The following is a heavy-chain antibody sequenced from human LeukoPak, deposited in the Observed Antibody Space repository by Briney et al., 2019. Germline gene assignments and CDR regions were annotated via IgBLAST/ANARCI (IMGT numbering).Heavy chain of an antibody. D-gene: IGHD6-19*01. J-gene: IGHJ5*02. CDR2: IRSKANSYAT. CDR3: TRPYSSGREGWFDP. V-gene: IGHV3-73*01. Sequence: PGGSLRLSCAASGFTFSSYAMSWVRQASGKGLEWVGRIRSKANSYATAYAASVKGRFTISRDDSKNTAYLQMNSLKTEDTAVYYCTRPYSSGREGWFDPWGQGTLVTVSS. CDR1: GFTFSSYA.